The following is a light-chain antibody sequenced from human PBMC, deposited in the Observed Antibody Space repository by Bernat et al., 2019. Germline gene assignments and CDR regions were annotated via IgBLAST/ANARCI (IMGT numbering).Light chain of an antibody. CDR2: EVN. Sequence: QSALTQPPSVSGSPGQSVTISCTGTSSDVGSYNRVSWYQQPPGTAPKLMIYEVNNRPSGVPDRFSGSKSGNTASLTISGLQAEDEADYDCCSFTTTTTWVFGGGTKLTVL. CDR1: SSDVGSYNR. CDR3: CSFTTTTTWV. J-gene: IGLJ3*02. V-gene: IGLV2-18*02.